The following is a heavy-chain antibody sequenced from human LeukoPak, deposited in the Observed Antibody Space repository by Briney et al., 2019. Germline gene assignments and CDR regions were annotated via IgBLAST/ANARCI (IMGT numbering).Heavy chain of an antibody. CDR3: ARDVSAFDI. Sequence: PGGSLRLSCADSGFTSSTYWMTWVRHTSGKGLEWVANIKEDGSQKFYVDSVKGRFTISRDNSKSSLYLQMNSLRAEDTAVYYCARDVSAFDIWGQGTMVTVSS. CDR1: GFTSSTYW. J-gene: IGHJ3*02. CDR2: IKEDGSQK. V-gene: IGHV3-7*04.